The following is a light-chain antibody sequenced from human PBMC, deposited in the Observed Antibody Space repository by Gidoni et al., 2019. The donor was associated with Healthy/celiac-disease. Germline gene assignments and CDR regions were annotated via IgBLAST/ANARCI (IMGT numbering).Light chain of an antibody. CDR3: QTWGTGMV. V-gene: IGLV4-69*01. J-gene: IGLJ2*01. CDR2: LNSDGSH. CDR1: SGHSSYA. Sequence: QLVLTQSPSASASLGASVKLTCTLSSGHSSYAIAWHPQPPEKGPRYLMKLNSDGSHSKGDGIPDRFSGSSSGAERYLTISSLQSEDEADYYCQTWGTGMVFGGGTKLTVL.